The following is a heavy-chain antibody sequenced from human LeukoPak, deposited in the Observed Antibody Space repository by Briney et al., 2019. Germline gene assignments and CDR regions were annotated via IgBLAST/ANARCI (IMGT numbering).Heavy chain of an antibody. CDR3: AKRSDFWSGFFDY. J-gene: IGHJ4*02. Sequence: PGGSLRLSCAASGFTFSSYWMSWVRQAPGKGLEWVSAISGSGGSTYYADSVKGRFTISRDNSKNTLYLQMNSLRAEDTAVYYCAKRSDFWSGFFDYWGQGTLVTVSS. CDR2: ISGSGGST. D-gene: IGHD3-3*01. V-gene: IGHV3-23*01. CDR1: GFTFSSYW.